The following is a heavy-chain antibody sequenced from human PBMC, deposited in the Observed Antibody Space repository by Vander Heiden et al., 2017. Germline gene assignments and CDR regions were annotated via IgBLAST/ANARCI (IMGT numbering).Heavy chain of an antibody. D-gene: IGHD3-22*01. V-gene: IGHV3-7*01. CDR1: AFTFSRYW. CDR3: ARVNGYYDSSGRDAFDI. CDR2: KKQDGSEK. J-gene: IGHJ3*02. Sequence: EVQLVESGGGLVQPGGSLRPSCAASAFTFSRYWMSWSRQDPGKGLEWVANKKQDGSEKYYVDSVKGRFTISRDNAKNSLYLQMNSLRAEDTAVYYCARVNGYYDSSGRDAFDIWGQGTMVTVSS.